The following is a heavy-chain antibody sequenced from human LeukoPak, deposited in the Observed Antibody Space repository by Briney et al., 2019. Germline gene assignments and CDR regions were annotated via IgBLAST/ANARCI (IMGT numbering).Heavy chain of an antibody. CDR1: GFTFSSYG. V-gene: IGHV3-33*01. CDR3: ARDGETTGSISSWFDY. Sequence: PGGSLRLSCAASGFTFSSYGMHWVRQAPGKGLEWVAVIWYDGSNKYYADSVEGRFTISRDNSENTLYLQMNSLRAEDTALYYCARDGETTGSISSWFDYWGQGTLVTVSS. D-gene: IGHD6-13*01. J-gene: IGHJ4*02. CDR2: IWYDGSNK.